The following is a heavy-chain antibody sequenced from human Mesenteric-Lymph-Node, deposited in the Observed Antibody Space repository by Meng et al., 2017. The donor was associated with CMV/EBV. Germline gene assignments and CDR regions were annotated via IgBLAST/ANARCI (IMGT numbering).Heavy chain of an antibody. J-gene: IGHJ5*01. CDR1: GLTLKTYG. Sequence: GESLKISCAVSGLTLKTYGMHWVRQAPGKGLEWVAFLHYDGGEKYYGDSVKGRFTISRDTSKNTLYLQMDSLRPEDTAIYYCATDPHDFWSGKNWFDFWGQGTLVTVSS. D-gene: IGHD3-3*01. CDR2: LHYDGGEK. V-gene: IGHV3-30*02. CDR3: ATDPHDFWSGKNWFDF.